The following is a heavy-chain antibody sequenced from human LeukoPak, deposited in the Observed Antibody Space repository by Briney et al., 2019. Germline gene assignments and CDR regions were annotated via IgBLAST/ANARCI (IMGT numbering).Heavy chain of an antibody. D-gene: IGHD2-8*01. J-gene: IGHJ4*02. CDR2: ISSNEYDT. V-gene: IGHV3-64D*06. CDR3: VKDLNGTWSFDY. CDR1: GFTFGAYF. Sequence: GGSLRLPCSASGFTFGAYFMHWVRQAPGKGLQYVSSISSNEYDTYYADSVKGRFTISRDNSKNTLFLQMNNLRPEDTAVYYCVKDLNGTWSFDYWGQETLVTVSS.